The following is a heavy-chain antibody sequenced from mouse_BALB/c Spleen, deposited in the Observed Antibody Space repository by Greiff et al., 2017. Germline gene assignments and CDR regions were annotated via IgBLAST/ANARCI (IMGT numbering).Heavy chain of an antibody. V-gene: IGHV5-17*02. CDR3: ARYYYGSSFAY. J-gene: IGHJ3*01. CDR1: GFTFSSFG. Sequence: EVKVEESGGGLVQPGGSRKLSCAASGFTFSSFGMHWVRQAPEKGLEWVAYISSGSSTIYYADTVKGRFTISRDNPKNTLFLQMTSLRSEDTAMYYCARYYYGSSFAYWGQGTLVTVSA. D-gene: IGHD1-1*01. CDR2: ISSGSSTI.